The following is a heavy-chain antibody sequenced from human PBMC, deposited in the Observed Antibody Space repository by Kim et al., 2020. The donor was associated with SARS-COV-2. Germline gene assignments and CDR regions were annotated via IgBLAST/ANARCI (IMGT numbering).Heavy chain of an antibody. D-gene: IGHD3-3*01. CDR1: GFTFSSYG. CDR3: ARVGQWLLSGNYYGRHG. J-gene: IGHJ6*01. Sequence: GGSLRLSCAASGFTFSSYGMHWVRQAPGKGLEWVSAICYAGSNKYYAASVKGLFIISRDTYKNTLYLLMNSLRAEETAVYYSARVGQWLLSGNYYGRHG. CDR2: ICYAGSNK. V-gene: IGHV3-33*01.